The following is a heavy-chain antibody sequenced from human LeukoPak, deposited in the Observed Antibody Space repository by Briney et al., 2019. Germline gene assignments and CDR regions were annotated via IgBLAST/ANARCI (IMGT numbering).Heavy chain of an antibody. J-gene: IGHJ4*02. CDR2: ISSSSSTI. CDR3: AREIHDRRGYSADY. CDR1: GFTFSSYS. V-gene: IGHV3-48*02. D-gene: IGHD3-22*01. Sequence: HPGGSLRLSCAASGFTFSSYSMNWVRQAPGKGLEWVSYISSSSSTIYYADSVKGRFTISRDNAKNSLYLQMNSLRDEDTAVYYCAREIHDRRGYSADYWGQGTLVTVSS.